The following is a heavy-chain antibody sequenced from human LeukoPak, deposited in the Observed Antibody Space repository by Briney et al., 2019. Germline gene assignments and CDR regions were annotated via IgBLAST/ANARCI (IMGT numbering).Heavy chain of an antibody. D-gene: IGHD3-3*01. V-gene: IGHV4-34*01. CDR3: AREKKYYDFWSGYVAYMDV. CDR1: GGSFSGYY. J-gene: IGHJ6*03. Sequence: SETLSLTCAVYGGSFSGYYWSWIRQPPGKGLEWIGEINHSGSTDYNPSLKSRVTISVDTSKNQFSLKLSSVTAADTAVYYCAREKKYYDFWSGYVAYMDVWGKGTTVTVSS. CDR2: INHSGST.